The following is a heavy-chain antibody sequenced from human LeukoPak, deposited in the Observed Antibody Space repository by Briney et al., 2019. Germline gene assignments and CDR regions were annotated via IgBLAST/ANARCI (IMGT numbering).Heavy chain of an antibody. CDR1: GGSISSGHYY. Sequence: SQTLSLTCTVSGGSISSGHYYWTWIRQPAGKGLEWIGRIYTSGSTNYNPSLQRRVTISVDTSKNQFSLKLSSVTAADTAVYYCARGLWYSSGWYMVPNYYYYMDVWGKGTTVTISS. V-gene: IGHV4-61*02. J-gene: IGHJ6*03. CDR3: ARGLWYSSGWYMVPNYYYYMDV. CDR2: IYTSGST. D-gene: IGHD6-19*01.